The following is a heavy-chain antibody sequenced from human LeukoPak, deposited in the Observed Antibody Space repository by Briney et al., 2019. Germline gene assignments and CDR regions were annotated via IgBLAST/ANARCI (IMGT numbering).Heavy chain of an antibody. CDR2: IRYDGSNK. V-gene: IGHV3-30*02. CDR1: GFTFSSYG. D-gene: IGHD2-2*01. CDR3: ARDPSKPAIVVVPADGYYMDV. Sequence: GGSLRLSCAASGFTFSSYGMHWVRQAPGKGLEWVAFIRYDGSNKYYADSVKGRFTISRDNAKNSLYLQMNSLRAEDTAVYYCARDPSKPAIVVVPADGYYMDVWGKGTTVTISS. J-gene: IGHJ6*03.